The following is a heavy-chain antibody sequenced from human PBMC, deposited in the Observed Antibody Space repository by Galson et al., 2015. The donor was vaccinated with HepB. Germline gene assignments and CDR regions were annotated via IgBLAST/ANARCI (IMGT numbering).Heavy chain of an antibody. J-gene: IGHJ6*02. CDR1: GYTFTSYG. D-gene: IGHD2/OR15-2a*01. Sequence: QSGAEVKKPGASVKVSCKASGYTFTSYGISWVRQAPGQGLEWMGWISAYNGNTNYAQKLQGRVTMTRDTSTSTVYMELSSLRSEDTAVYYCAVPSKSRYYYYYGMDVWGQGTTVTVSS. CDR3: AVPSKSRYYYYYGMDV. V-gene: IGHV1-18*01. CDR2: ISAYNGNT.